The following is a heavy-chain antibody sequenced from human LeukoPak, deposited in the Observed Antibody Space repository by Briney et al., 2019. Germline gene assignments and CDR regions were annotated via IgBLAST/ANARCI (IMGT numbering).Heavy chain of an antibody. CDR3: AKYMVDWDYFDC. CDR1: GFTFSSYA. Sequence: GGSLRLSCAASGFTFSSYAMSWVRQAPGKGLEWVSAISGSGGSTYYADSVKGRFTISRDNSKSTLYLQMNSLRAEDTAVYYCAKYMVDWDYFDCWGQGTLVTVSS. V-gene: IGHV3-23*01. J-gene: IGHJ4*02. CDR2: ISGSGGST. D-gene: IGHD3/OR15-3a*01.